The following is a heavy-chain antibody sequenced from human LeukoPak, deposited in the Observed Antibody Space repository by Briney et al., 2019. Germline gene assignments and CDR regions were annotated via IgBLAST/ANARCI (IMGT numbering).Heavy chain of an antibody. CDR3: ARGLDTNDWSDAFDI. D-gene: IGHD2-21*01. Sequence: SETLSLTCTVSGGSISSYYWSWIRQPAGKGLEWIGRIYTSGSTTYNPSLKSRVTMSVDTSKNQFSLKLSSVTAADTAVYYCARGLDTNDWSDAFDIWGQGTMVAVSS. CDR1: GGSISSYY. CDR2: IYTSGST. J-gene: IGHJ3*02. V-gene: IGHV4-4*07.